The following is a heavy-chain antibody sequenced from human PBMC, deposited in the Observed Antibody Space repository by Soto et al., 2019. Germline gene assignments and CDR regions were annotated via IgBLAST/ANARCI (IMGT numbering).Heavy chain of an antibody. D-gene: IGHD6-13*01. J-gene: IGHJ4*02. Sequence: SESLSLTCAVSSGSISSSNLWRWVRQPPGKGLEWIGEIYHSGSTNYNPSLKSRVTISVDKSKNQFSLKLSSVTAADTAVYYCSKGGGAAAGGWWYFDYRGQRTLVTVSS. CDR2: IYHSGST. CDR3: SKGGGAAAGGWWYFDY. V-gene: IGHV4-4*02. CDR1: SGSISSSNL.